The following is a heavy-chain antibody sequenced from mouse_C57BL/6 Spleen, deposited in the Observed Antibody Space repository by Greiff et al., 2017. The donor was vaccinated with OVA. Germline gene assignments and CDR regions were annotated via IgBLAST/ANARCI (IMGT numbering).Heavy chain of an antibody. CDR1: GYTFTSYW. D-gene: IGHD1-3*01. CDR3: ARYKDYAMDY. V-gene: IGHV1-52*01. J-gene: IGHJ4*01. Sequence: QVQLKQPGAELVRPGSSVKLSCKASGYTFTSYWMHWVKQRPIQGLEWIGNIDPSDSETHYNQKFKDKATLTVDKSSSTAYMQLSSLTSEDSAVYYCARYKDYAMDYWGQGTSVTVSS. CDR2: IDPSDSET.